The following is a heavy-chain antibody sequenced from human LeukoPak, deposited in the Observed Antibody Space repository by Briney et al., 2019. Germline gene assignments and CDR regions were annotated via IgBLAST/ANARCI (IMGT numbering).Heavy chain of an antibody. CDR1: GGSFSGYY. J-gene: IGHJ5*02. CDR2: INHSGST. CDR3: ARARVVVAATARFDP. Sequence: SETLSLTCAVYGGSFSGYYWSWIRQPPGKGLEWIGEINHSGSTNYNPSLKSRVTISVDTSKNQFSLKLSSVTAADTAVYYCARARVVVAATARFDPWGQGTLVTVSS. V-gene: IGHV4-34*01. D-gene: IGHD2-15*01.